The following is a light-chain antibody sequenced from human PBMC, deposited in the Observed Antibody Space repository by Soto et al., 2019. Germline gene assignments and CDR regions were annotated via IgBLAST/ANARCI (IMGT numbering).Light chain of an antibody. CDR2: DVS. Sequence: QSALAQPASVSGSPGQSITISCTGTSSDVGSYNYVSWYQQHPGKAPKLMIYDVSNRPSGVSNRFSGSKSGNTASLTISGLQAEDEADYYCSSDTSTSTTVFGTGTKVPVL. J-gene: IGLJ1*01. CDR3: SSDTSTSTTV. CDR1: SSDVGSYNY. V-gene: IGLV2-14*03.